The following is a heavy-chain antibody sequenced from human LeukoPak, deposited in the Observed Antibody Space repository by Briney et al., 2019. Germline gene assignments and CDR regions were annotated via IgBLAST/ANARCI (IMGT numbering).Heavy chain of an antibody. D-gene: IGHD5-18*01. Sequence: SETLSLTCAVYGGSFSGYYWSWIRQPPGKGLEWIGEINHSGSTNYNPSLKSRVTVSVDTSKNQFSLKLSSVTAADTAVYYCARPLRRGYSYGYDYWGQGTLVTVSS. J-gene: IGHJ4*02. V-gene: IGHV4-34*01. CDR2: INHSGST. CDR3: ARPLRRGYSYGYDY. CDR1: GGSFSGYY.